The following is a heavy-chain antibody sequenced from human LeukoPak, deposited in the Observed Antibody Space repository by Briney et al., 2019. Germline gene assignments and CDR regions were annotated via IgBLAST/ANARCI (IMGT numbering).Heavy chain of an antibody. V-gene: IGHV3-13*05. D-gene: IGHD2-15*01. Sequence: GGSLRLSCAASGFTFSSYDMHWVRQATGKGLEWVSAIGTAGDPYYPGSVKGRFTISRVNAKNSLYLQMNSLRAGDTAVYYCARAATFTYAFDIWGQGTMVTVSS. J-gene: IGHJ3*02. CDR3: ARAATFTYAFDI. CDR1: GFTFSSYD. CDR2: IGTAGDP.